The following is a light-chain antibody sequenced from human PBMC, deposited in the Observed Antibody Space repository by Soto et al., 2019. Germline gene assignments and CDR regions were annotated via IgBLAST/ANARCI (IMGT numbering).Light chain of an antibody. CDR2: AAS. Sequence: EVVLTQSPDTLSLSPGERATLFCRASQGVTSSYVAWYQQKVGQAPRLLIYAASSRATGVTDRFSGSGSGTDLTLTISRLDPEDSAVYYCHQFGGSRTFGHGTKVEIK. CDR3: HQFGGSRT. V-gene: IGKV3-20*01. CDR1: QGVTSSY. J-gene: IGKJ1*01.